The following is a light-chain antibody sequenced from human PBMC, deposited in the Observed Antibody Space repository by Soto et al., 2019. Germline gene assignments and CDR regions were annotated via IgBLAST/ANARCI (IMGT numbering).Light chain of an antibody. CDR1: QSVSSN. Sequence: EIVMTQSPATLSVSPGERATLSCRASQSVSSNLAWYQQKPGQAPRLLIYGASTRANGIPARFSGSGSGTEFTLTISRLQSEDFAVYYCQQYNNWPYTFGQGTKLEIK. CDR2: GAS. V-gene: IGKV3-15*01. J-gene: IGKJ2*01. CDR3: QQYNNWPYT.